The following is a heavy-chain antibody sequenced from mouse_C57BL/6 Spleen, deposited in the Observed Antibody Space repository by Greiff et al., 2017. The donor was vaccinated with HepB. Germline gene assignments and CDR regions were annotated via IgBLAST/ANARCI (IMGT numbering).Heavy chain of an antibody. CDR1: GFTFSSYA. V-gene: IGHV5-9-1*02. D-gene: IGHD1-1*01. J-gene: IGHJ4*01. CDR3: TSCYYYGSSLYAMDY. Sequence: EVKLVESGEGLVKPGGSLKLSCAASGFTFSSYAMSWVRQTPEKRLEWVAYISSGGDYIYYADTVKGRFTISRDNARNTLYLQMSSLKSEDTAMYYCTSCYYYGSSLYAMDYWGQGTSVTVSS. CDR2: ISSGGDYI.